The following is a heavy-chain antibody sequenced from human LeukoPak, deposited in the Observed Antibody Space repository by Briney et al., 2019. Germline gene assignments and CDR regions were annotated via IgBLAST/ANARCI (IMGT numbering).Heavy chain of an antibody. V-gene: IGHV1-2*02. CDR3: ARGVVVPAANHYYYYYMDV. CDR1: GYTFTGYY. J-gene: IGHJ6*03. CDR2: INPNSGGT. D-gene: IGHD2-2*01. Sequence: GASVKVSCKASGYTFTGYYMHWVRQAPGQGLEWMGWINPNSGGTNYAQKFQGRVTMTRDTSISTAYMELSSLRSEDTAVYYCARGVVVPAANHYYYYYMDVWGKGTTVTISS.